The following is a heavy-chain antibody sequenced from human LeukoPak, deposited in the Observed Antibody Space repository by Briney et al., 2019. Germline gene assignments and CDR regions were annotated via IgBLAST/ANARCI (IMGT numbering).Heavy chain of an antibody. CDR3: TRSDSGQIDY. CDR2: ISGSGDST. CDR1: GFTFINYA. Sequence: GGSLRLSCAASGFTFINYAMTWVRQAPGKGLEWVSAISGSGDSTFNADSVKGRFTISRDNAKNTLYLQMNSLRAEDTALYYCTRSDSGQIDYWGQGTLVSVSS. J-gene: IGHJ4*02. V-gene: IGHV3-23*01. D-gene: IGHD5-12*01.